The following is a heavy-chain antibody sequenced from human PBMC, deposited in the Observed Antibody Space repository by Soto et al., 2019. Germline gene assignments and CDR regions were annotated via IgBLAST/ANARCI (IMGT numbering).Heavy chain of an antibody. CDR1: GYTFTSYG. CDR2: ISVYNGNT. J-gene: IGHJ4*02. CDR3: ARGRLWGNSGSYSFDY. Sequence: QVQLVQSGAEVKKPGASVKVSCKASGYTFTSYGINWVRQAPGQGLEWMGWISVYNGNTNYAQKRRGRVTMTTDTSSTTAYMELRSLRSDDTAVYYCARGRLWGNSGSYSFDYWGQGTLVTVSS. D-gene: IGHD1-26*01. V-gene: IGHV1-18*01.